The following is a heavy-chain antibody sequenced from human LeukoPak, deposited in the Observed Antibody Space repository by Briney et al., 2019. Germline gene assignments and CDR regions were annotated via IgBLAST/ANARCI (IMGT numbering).Heavy chain of an antibody. Sequence: GGSLRLSCAATGFTFSRYAMSWVRQAPGKGLERVSAISGSGGSTYYADSVKGRFTISRDNSKNTLYLQMNSRRAEDTAVYYCAKVLEGAVAGTSWEYFQHWGQGTLVTVSS. V-gene: IGHV3-23*01. CDR1: GFTFSRYA. CDR3: AKVLEGAVAGTSWEYFQH. D-gene: IGHD6-19*01. CDR2: ISGSGGST. J-gene: IGHJ1*01.